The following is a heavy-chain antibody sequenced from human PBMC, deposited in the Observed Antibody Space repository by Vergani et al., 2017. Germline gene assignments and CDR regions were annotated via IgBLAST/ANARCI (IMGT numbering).Heavy chain of an antibody. CDR2: IRYDGSNK. D-gene: IGHD3-3*01. CDR3: AKVLGSGRDY. J-gene: IGHJ4*02. V-gene: IGHV3-30*02. CDR1: GFTFSSNG. Sequence: QVQLVESGGGVVQPGGSLRLSCAASGFTFSSNGMHWVRQAPGKGLDWVAFIRYDGSNKYYADSVKGRFTISRDNSKNTLYLQMNSLRAEDTAVYYCAKVLGSGRDYWGQGTLVTVSS.